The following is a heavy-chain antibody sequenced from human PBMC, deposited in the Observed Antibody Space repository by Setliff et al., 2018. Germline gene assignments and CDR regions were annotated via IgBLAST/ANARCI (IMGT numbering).Heavy chain of an antibody. CDR3: ARTDDYYNFYAY. J-gene: IGHJ4*02. CDR1: GGPISSGSYY. Sequence: LSLTCTVSGGPISSGSYYWARIRQPPGRGLELIGSIFYGGSTYYNPSLKSRVTISIDASKNQFSLKLDSVTAADTAVYYCARTDDYYNFYAYWGQGTLVTVSS. D-gene: IGHD3-3*01. V-gene: IGHV4-39*07. CDR2: IFYGGST.